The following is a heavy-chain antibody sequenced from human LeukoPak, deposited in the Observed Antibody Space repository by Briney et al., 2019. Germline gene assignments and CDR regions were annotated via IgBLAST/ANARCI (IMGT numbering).Heavy chain of an antibody. CDR2: ISYDGTNK. V-gene: IGHV3-30*18. J-gene: IGHJ4*02. CDR3: AKSPGIGTYGDRSTAVDY. Sequence: AGGSLRLSCSASGFSFSYYGSHWVRQAPGKGLEWVALISYDGTNKYYADSVKGRFTISRDNSKNTLFLQMNSLRAEDTAVYYCAKSPGIGTYGDRSTAVDYWGQGTLVTVSS. CDR1: GFSFSYYG. D-gene: IGHD4-17*01.